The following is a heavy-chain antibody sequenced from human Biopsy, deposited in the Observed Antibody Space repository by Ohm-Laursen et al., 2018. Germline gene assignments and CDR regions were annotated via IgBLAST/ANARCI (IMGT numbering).Heavy chain of an antibody. CDR3: AKGITVYGVVLPYYFDD. V-gene: IGHV4-59*11. CDR1: GASLSSHY. J-gene: IGHJ4*02. D-gene: IGHD3-3*01. CDR2: FYGSGNT. Sequence: GTLSLTCTVSGASLSSHYWSWIRQPPGKGLEWLGYFYGSGNTYYNPSLKSRVTISVDPSKNQFSLNLNAVTAADTAVYYCAKGITVYGVVLPYYFDDWGQGTLVTVSS.